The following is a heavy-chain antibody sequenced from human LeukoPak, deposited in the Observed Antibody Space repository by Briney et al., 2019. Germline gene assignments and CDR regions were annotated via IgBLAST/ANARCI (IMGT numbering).Heavy chain of an antibody. V-gene: IGHV3-9*01. CDR3: AKDKARGSYDFWSGYFPHYYYGMDV. CDR2: ISWNSGSI. D-gene: IGHD3-3*01. Sequence: PGGSLRLSCAAYGFTFDDYAMHWVRQAPGKGLEWVSGISWNSGSIGYADSVKGRFTISRDNAKNSLYLQMNSLRAEDTALYYCAKDKARGSYDFWSGYFPHYYYGMDVWGQGTTVTVSS. CDR1: GFTFDDYA. J-gene: IGHJ6*02.